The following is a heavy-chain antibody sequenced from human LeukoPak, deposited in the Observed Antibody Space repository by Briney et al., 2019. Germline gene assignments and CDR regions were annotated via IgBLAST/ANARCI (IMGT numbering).Heavy chain of an antibody. J-gene: IGHJ5*02. CDR3: AKDTSSSWFHWSDP. D-gene: IGHD6-13*01. V-gene: IGHV3-9*01. CDR2: ISWNSGSI. CDR1: GFTFGDHA. Sequence: GGSLRLSCAASGFTFGDHAMHWVRQAPGKGLEWVAGISWNSGSIGYADSVKGRFTISRDNAKKSLYLQMNSLRAEDTALYYCAKDTSSSWFHWSDPWGQGTLVT.